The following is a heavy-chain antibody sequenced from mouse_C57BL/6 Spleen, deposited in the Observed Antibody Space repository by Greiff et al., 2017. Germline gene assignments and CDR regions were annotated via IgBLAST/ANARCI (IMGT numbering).Heavy chain of an antibody. J-gene: IGHJ2*01. CDR3: ASPNYYASRAPFDY. Sequence: VQLQQSGPELVKPGASVKISCKASGYTFTDYYMNWVKQSHGKSLEWIGDINPNNGGTSYNQKFKGKATLTVDKSSSTAYMELRSLTSEDSAVYYCASPNYYASRAPFDYWGQGTTLTVSS. V-gene: IGHV1-26*01. D-gene: IGHD1-1*01. CDR1: GYTFTDYY. CDR2: INPNNGGT.